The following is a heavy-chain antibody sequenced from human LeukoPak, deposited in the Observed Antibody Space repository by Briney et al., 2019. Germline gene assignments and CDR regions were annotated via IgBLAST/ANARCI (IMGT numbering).Heavy chain of an antibody. Sequence: GGSLRLSCAASGFTFSGYWMTWVRQAPGKGLEWVANLRPDGSDKYYADSVKGRFTISRDNAKNSVYLQMNSLRAEDTAVYYCARGNGFVIDYWGQGTLVTVSS. CDR1: GFTFSGYW. CDR3: ARGNGFVIDY. D-gene: IGHD2-8*01. V-gene: IGHV3-7*01. CDR2: LRPDGSDK. J-gene: IGHJ4*02.